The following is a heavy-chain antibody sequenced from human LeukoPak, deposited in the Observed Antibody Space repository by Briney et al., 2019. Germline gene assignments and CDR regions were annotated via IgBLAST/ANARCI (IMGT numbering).Heavy chain of an antibody. J-gene: IGHJ4*02. D-gene: IGHD6-19*01. CDR3: AKDHSSGRPY. V-gene: IGHV3-23*01. CDR1: GFTFSWYW. Sequence: GGSLRLSCAASGFTFSWYWMVWVRQGPEKGLEWVSAISGSGGSTYYADSVKGRFTISRDNSKNTLYLQMNSLRAEDTAVYYCAKDHSSGRPYWGQGTLVTVSS. CDR2: ISGSGGST.